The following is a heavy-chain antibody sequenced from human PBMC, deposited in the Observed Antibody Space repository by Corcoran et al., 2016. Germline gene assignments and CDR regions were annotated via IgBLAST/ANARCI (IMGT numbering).Heavy chain of an antibody. V-gene: IGHV1-3*01. CDR1: GYTFTNYA. J-gene: IGHJ4*02. CDR3: ARGAEDGYNYGAFNFDY. Sequence: QVQLVQSGAEVKKPGASVKVSCKASGYTFTNYAMHWVRQAPGQRLEWMGWINAGNGNTKYSQKFQGRVTITRDTSANTAYMELSSLRSEDTAVYYCARGAEDGYNYGAFNFDYWGQGTRVTVSS. D-gene: IGHD5-12*01. CDR2: INAGNGNT.